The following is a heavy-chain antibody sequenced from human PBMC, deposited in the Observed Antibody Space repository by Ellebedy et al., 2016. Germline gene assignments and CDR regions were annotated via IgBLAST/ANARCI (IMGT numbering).Heavy chain of an antibody. D-gene: IGHD2-15*01. V-gene: IGHV1-69*13. Sequence: SVKVSCXASGGTFSSYAISWVRQAPGQGLEWMGGIIPIFGTANYAQKFQGRVTITADESTSTAYMELSSLRSEDTAVYYCARGEGYCSGGSCDSPLYYFDYWGQGTLVTVSS. CDR2: IIPIFGTA. J-gene: IGHJ4*02. CDR3: ARGEGYCSGGSCDSPLYYFDY. CDR1: GGTFSSYA.